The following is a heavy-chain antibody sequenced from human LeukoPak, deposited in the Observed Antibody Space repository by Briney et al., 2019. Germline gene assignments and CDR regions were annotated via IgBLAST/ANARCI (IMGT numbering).Heavy chain of an antibody. V-gene: IGHV4-59*08. J-gene: IGHJ4*02. Sequence: ASETLSLTCTVSGGSISSYYWSWIRQPPGKGLEWIGYIYYSGSTNYNPSLKSRVTISVDTSKNQFSLKLSSVTAADTAVYYCARHPAYQLPDYWGQGTLVTVSS. D-gene: IGHD2-2*01. CDR3: ARHPAYQLPDY. CDR1: GGSISSYY. CDR2: IYYSGST.